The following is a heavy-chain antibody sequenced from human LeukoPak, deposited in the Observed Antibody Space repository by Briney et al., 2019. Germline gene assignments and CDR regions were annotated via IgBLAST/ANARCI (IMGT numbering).Heavy chain of an antibody. CDR3: ARGRYYDFWSGYYKGISGYYYYMDV. V-gene: IGHV4-4*07. CDR2: IYTSGST. J-gene: IGHJ6*03. D-gene: IGHD3-3*01. Sequence: PSETLSLTCTVSGGSISSYYWSWIRQPAGKGLEWIGRIYTSGSTNYNPSLKSRVTISVDTSKNQFSLKLSSVTAADTAVYYCARGRYYDFWSGYYKGISGYYYYMDVWGKGTTVTVSS. CDR1: GGSISSYY.